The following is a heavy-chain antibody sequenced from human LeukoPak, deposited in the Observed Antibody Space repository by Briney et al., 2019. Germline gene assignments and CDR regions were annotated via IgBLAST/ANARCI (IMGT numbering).Heavy chain of an antibody. J-gene: IGHJ6*03. Sequence: GESLKISCKGSGYSFTSYWIGWVRQIPGKGLEWIGIIYPGDSDTRYSPSFQGQVTISADKSISTAYLQWSSLKASDTAMYYCARQAAAGTRYYYYYMDVWGKGTTVTVSS. D-gene: IGHD6-13*01. CDR2: IYPGDSDT. CDR3: ARQAAAGTRYYYYYMDV. CDR1: GYSFTSYW. V-gene: IGHV5-51*01.